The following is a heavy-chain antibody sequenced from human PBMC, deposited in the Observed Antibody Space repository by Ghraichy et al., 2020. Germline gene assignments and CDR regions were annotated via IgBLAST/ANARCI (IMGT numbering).Heavy chain of an antibody. J-gene: IGHJ4*02. D-gene: IGHD5-18*01. V-gene: IGHV4-34*01. CDR3: ARRRLGYSYGHVDY. CDR2: INHSGST. Sequence: SETLSLTCAVYGGSFSGYYWSWIRQPPGKGLEWIGEINHSGSTNYNPSLKSRVTISVDTSKNQFSLKLSSVTAADTAVYYCARRRLGYSYGHVDYWGQGTLVTVSS. CDR1: GGSFSGYY.